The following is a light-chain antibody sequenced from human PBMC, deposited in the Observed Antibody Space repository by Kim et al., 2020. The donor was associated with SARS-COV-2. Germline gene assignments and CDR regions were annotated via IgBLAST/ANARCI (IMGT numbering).Light chain of an antibody. CDR1: QGIRSA. V-gene: IGKV1-13*02. Sequence: SASVGDRVTITCRATQGIRSALAWYQQKPGKPPKLLIYDASTLHSGVPSRFSGSGSGTDFTLTISSLQPEDFATYYCQQFNSFPQTFGQGTKLEI. CDR2: DAS. J-gene: IGKJ2*01. CDR3: QQFNSFPQT.